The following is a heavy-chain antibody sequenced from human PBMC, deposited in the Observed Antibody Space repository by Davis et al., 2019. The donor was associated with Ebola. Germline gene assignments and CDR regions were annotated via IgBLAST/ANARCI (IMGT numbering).Heavy chain of an antibody. CDR1: GFSFRTPGVG. Sequence: SGPTLVKPTRTLTLTCTFSGFSFRTPGVGVGWIRQPPGKALEWLALIYGDDDRRYSPSLMGRLTRTKDTSMNQVVLTMTNVDPVDTATYYCAHVSGYDMGDFDFWGQGALVTVSS. D-gene: IGHD5-12*01. J-gene: IGHJ4*02. CDR2: IYGDDDR. V-gene: IGHV2-5*02. CDR3: AHVSGYDMGDFDF.